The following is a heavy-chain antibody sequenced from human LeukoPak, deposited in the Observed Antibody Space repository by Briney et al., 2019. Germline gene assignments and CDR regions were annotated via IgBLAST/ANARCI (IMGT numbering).Heavy chain of an antibody. CDR3: ARSSLLWFGDYYYYMDV. CDR2: IYHSGST. D-gene: IGHD3-10*01. J-gene: IGHJ6*03. V-gene: IGHV4-38-2*02. Sequence: PSETLSLTCIVSGYSISSGYYWGWIRQPPGKGLEWIGNIYHSGSTYYNPSLKSRVTISVDTSKNQFSLKLSSVTAADTAVYYCARSSLLWFGDYYYYMDVWGKGTTVTISS. CDR1: GYSISSGYY.